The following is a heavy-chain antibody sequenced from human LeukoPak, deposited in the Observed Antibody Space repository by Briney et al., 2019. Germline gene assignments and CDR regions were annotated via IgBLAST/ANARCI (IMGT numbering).Heavy chain of an antibody. CDR1: GYTLTELS. CDR2: FDPEDGET. J-gene: IGHJ4*02. D-gene: IGHD2-15*01. V-gene: IGHV1-24*01. Sequence: ASVKVSFKVSGYTLTELSMHWVRQAPGKGLEWMGGFDPEDGETIYSQKFQGRVTMTEDTSTDTAYMELSSLRSEDTAVYYCARFNCSGGSCSFDYWGQGTLVTVSS. CDR3: ARFNCSGGSCSFDY.